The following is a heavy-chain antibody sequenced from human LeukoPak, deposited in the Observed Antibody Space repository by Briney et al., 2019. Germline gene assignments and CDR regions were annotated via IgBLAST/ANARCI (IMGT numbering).Heavy chain of an antibody. J-gene: IGHJ4*02. Sequence: ASVKVSCKAPGYTFTGYYMHWVRQAPGQGLEWMGWINPNSGGTNYAQKFQGRVTMTRDTSISTAYMELTSLRSDDTAVYYCAPGGFDSNTFDYWGQGSLVTVSS. D-gene: IGHD3-9*01. CDR3: APGGFDSNTFDY. CDR1: GYTFTGYY. CDR2: INPNSGGT. V-gene: IGHV1-2*02.